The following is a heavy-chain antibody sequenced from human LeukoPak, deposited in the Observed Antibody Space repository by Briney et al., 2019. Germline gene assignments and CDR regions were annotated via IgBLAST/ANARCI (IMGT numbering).Heavy chain of an antibody. CDR2: IYYSGTT. CDR3: ARLGRDLLVAC. V-gene: IGHV4-39*02. D-gene: IGHD1-26*01. CDR1: GDSINNNASY. J-gene: IGHJ4*02. Sequence: PSETLSLTCTVSGDSINNNASYWGWIRQPPGKGLEWIGNIYYSGTTYYNPSLKSRVNLSDDTPHNHISLGLDSASAADPAVLYCARLGRDLLVACWGQGTLVTVPS.